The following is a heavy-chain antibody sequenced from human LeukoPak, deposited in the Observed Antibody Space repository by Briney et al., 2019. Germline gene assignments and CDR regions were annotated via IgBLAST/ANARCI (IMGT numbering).Heavy chain of an antibody. CDR2: IYSSGSA. CDR1: GGSISSGSYY. V-gene: IGHV4-31*03. CDR3: ARGLATAQGAAAMPL. J-gene: IGHJ4*02. Sequence: SQTLSLTCTVSGGSISSGSYYWTWIRQHPGKGLEWIGYIYSSGSAYYNPSLKSRVTISIDTSKNQFSLMLSSVTAADTAVYYCARGLATAQGAAAMPLWGRGTLVTVSS. D-gene: IGHD2-2*01.